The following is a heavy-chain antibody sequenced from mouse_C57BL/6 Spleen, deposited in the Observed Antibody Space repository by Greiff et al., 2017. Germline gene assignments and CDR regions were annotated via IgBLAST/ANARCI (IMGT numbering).Heavy chain of an antibody. D-gene: IGHD2-2*01. CDR3: AKGGGYPYAMDY. Sequence: QVQLQQSGAELVKPGASVKISCKASGYAFSSYWMNWVKQRPGQGLEWIGQIYPGDGDTNYNGKFKGKATLTADKSSSTAYMQLSSLTSEDSAVDFCAKGGGYPYAMDYWGQGTSVTVSS. V-gene: IGHV1-80*01. CDR1: GYAFSSYW. CDR2: IYPGDGDT. J-gene: IGHJ4*01.